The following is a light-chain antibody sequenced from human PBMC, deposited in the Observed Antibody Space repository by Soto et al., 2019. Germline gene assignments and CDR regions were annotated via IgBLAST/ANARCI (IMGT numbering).Light chain of an antibody. CDR3: SSYTSSSLLYV. J-gene: IGLJ1*01. V-gene: IGLV2-14*01. CDR2: EVR. CDR1: SSDVGGYNY. Sequence: QSALTQPAPVSGSPGQSITISCTGTSSDVGGYNYVSWYQQHPGKAPKLVIFEVRARPSGVSNRFSGSKSGNTASLTISGLQAEDEADYYCSSYTSSSLLYVFGTGTKVTVL.